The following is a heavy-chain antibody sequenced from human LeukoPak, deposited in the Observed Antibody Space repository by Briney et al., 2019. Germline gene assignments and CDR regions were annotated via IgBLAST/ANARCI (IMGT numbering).Heavy chain of an antibody. Sequence: GASVKVSCKASGYTFTSYDINWVRQATGQGLEWMGWLNPNSGNTGYAQKFQGRVTISRNTSINTAYMELSSLRSEDRAVYYCARMTVSGRDNWFDPWGQGTLVTVSS. D-gene: IGHD6-19*01. CDR3: ARMTVSGRDNWFDP. CDR1: GYTFTSYD. CDR2: LNPNSGNT. V-gene: IGHV1-8*03. J-gene: IGHJ5*02.